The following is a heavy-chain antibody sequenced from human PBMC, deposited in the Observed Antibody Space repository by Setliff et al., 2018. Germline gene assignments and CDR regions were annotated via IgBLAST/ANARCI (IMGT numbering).Heavy chain of an antibody. CDR3: ARHAQSGVAAPFDY. D-gene: IGHD2-15*01. J-gene: IGHJ4*02. CDR1: GYSISSGYY. Sequence: PSETLSLTCTVSGYSISSGYYWGWIRQPPGKGLEWIGNMYHSGSVYYNPSLKSRVTISVDTSKNQFSLKVTSVTAADTAVYYCARHAQSGVAAPFDYWGQGTLVTVSS. CDR2: MYHSGSV. V-gene: IGHV4-38-2*02.